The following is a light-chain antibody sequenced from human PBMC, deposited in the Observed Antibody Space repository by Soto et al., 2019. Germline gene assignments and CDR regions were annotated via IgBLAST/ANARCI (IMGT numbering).Light chain of an antibody. CDR1: QSVSSSY. Sequence: EIVLTQSPVTLSVSPGEIATLSCRASQSVSSSYLAWYQQKPGQAPRLLMYGADSSATGIPDRYSGSGSGTDFTLTISRLEPEDFAVYYCQQYGSSYTFGQGTKLEIK. CDR2: GAD. V-gene: IGKV3-20*01. J-gene: IGKJ2*01. CDR3: QQYGSSYT.